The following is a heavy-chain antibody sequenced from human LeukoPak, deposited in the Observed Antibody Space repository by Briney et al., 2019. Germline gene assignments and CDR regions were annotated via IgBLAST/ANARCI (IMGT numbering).Heavy chain of an antibody. CDR1: GYSFTSYW. D-gene: IGHD3-22*01. CDR2: IYLGDSDT. J-gene: IGHJ3*02. V-gene: IGHV5-51*01. CDR3: ALYDSSGYYSHKDAFDI. Sequence: GESLKISCKGSGYSFTSYWIGWVRQLPGKGLEWMGIIYLGDSDTRYSPSFQGQVTISADESISTAYLQRSSLKASDTAMYYCALYDSSGYYSHKDAFDIWGQGTMVTVSS.